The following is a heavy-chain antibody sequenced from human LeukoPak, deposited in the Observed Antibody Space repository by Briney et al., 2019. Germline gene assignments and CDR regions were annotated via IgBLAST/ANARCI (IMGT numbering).Heavy chain of an antibody. V-gene: IGHV1-18*01. CDR3: ARGGSGSYYKGAADY. J-gene: IGHJ4*02. CDR1: GYTFTSYG. D-gene: IGHD3-10*01. Sequence: GASVKVSCKASGYTFTSYGISWVRQAPGQGLEWRGGISTYNGNTNYAQKLQGRVPMTTDTSTSTAYMKLRSLRSDDTAVYYCARGGSGSYYKGAADYWGQGPLVTVS. CDR2: ISTYNGNT.